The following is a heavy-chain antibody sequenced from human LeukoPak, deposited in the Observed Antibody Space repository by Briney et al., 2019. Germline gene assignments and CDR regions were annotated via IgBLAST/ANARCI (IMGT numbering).Heavy chain of an antibody. CDR3: ARVDCSSTSCYGFDY. D-gene: IGHD2-2*01. CDR1: GFTFSDHY. Sequence: GGSLRLSCAASGFTFSDHYMSRNRQAPGKKLDRVSYHRSSGSTIYYADSVKGRFTLPRDNAKNSLYLQMNSLRAEDTAVYYCARVDCSSTSCYGFDYWGQGTLVSVSS. V-gene: IGHV3-11*04. J-gene: IGHJ4*02. CDR2: HRSSGSTI.